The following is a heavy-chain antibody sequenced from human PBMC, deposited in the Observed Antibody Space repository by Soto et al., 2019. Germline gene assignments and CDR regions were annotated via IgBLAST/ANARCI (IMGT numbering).Heavy chain of an antibody. CDR1: GYSFTSFG. Sequence: VPLVQSGGEVKKPGASVKVSCKASGYSFTSFGITWVRQAPGQGLEWMAWISTKLGNINYAPKFQGRVTVTTDTSTGTANMEVRSLRSDDTALYYCARGGDYGDWGDLDAWGQGTLVTVSS. D-gene: IGHD4-17*01. CDR3: ARGGDYGDWGDLDA. CDR2: ISTKLGNI. V-gene: IGHV1-18*04. J-gene: IGHJ5*02.